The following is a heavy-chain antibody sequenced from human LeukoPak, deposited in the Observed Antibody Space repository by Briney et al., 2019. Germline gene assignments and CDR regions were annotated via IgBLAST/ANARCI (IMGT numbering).Heavy chain of an antibody. J-gene: IGHJ6*02. V-gene: IGHV3-53*04. CDR3: ARQDYGDYYYYGMDV. CDR1: GFTVSSNY. Sequence: GGSLRLSCAASGFTVSSNYINSVRQAPGKGLEWVSGIYRSGSTYYADSVKGRFTISRHDSKNTVYLQMNSLRAEDTAVYYCARQDYGDYYYYGMDVWGQGTTVTVSS. CDR2: IYRSGST. D-gene: IGHD4-17*01.